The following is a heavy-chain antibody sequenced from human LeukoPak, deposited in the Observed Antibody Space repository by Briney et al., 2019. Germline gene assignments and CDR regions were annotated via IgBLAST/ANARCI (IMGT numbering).Heavy chain of an antibody. CDR3: ARNMRPTTVAEFDF. Sequence: GGSLRLSCVVSGFMFDEYGMSWVRQTPGKGLEWVSGINWNGGSTGYADSVKGRFTISRDNAKNSLYLQMDNLRVEDSAFYYCARNMRPTTVAEFDFWGQGTLATVSS. CDR1: GFMFDEYG. D-gene: IGHD4-23*01. CDR2: INWNGGST. J-gene: IGHJ4*02. V-gene: IGHV3-20*04.